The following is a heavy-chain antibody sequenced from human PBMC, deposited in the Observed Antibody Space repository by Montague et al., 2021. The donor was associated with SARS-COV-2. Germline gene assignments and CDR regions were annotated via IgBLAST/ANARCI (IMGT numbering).Heavy chain of an antibody. V-gene: IGHV6-1*01. J-gene: IGHJ6*02. D-gene: IGHD1-1*01. Sequence: CAISGDSVPSNSATWNWVRQSPSRGLEWLGRTYYRSKWYNDYAVSVRGRVTINPDTSKNQFSLQLNSVTPEDTAIYYCTSGREGNYNVMDVWGQWTTVTV. CDR3: TSGREGNYNVMDV. CDR1: GDSVPSNSAT. CDR2: TYYRSKWYN.